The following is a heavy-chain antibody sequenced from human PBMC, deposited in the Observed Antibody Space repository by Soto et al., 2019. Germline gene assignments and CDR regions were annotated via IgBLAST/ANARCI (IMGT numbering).Heavy chain of an antibody. D-gene: IGHD2-15*01. V-gene: IGHV3-23*01. Sequence: GGSLRLSCAASGFTFSSYAMSWVRQAPGKGLEWVSAISGSGGSTYYADSVKGRFTISRDNSKNTLYLQMNSLRAEDTAVYYCAKAQERATGYCSGGSCYGVFKPSFNYPYYFDYWGQGTLVTSPQ. CDR1: GFTFSSYA. J-gene: IGHJ4*02. CDR2: ISGSGGST. CDR3: AKAQERATGYCSGGSCYGVFKPSFNYPYYFDY.